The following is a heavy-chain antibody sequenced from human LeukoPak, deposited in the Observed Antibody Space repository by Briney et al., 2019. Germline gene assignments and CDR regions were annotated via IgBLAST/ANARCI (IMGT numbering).Heavy chain of an antibody. D-gene: IGHD2-2*01. CDR1: GYTFTSYD. V-gene: IGHV1-8*01. J-gene: IGHJ5*02. Sequence: GASVKVSCKASGYTFTSYDTNWVRQATGQGLEWMGWMNPNSGNTGYAQKFQGRVTMTRNTSISTAYMELSSLRSEDTAVYYCARRGYCSSTSCPPTRNWFDPWGQGTLVTVSS. CDR3: ARRGYCSSTSCPPTRNWFDP. CDR2: MNPNSGNT.